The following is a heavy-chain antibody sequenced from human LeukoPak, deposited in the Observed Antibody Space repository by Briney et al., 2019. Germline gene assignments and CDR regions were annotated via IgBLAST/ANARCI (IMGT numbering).Heavy chain of an antibody. D-gene: IGHD6-6*01. J-gene: IGHJ3*02. Sequence: SETLSLTCTVSGGSVSSGSHYRSWIRQPPGKGLEWIGYIYYSGSTNYNPSLKSRVTISVDTSKNQFSLKLSSVTAADTAEYYCARASIAARPNAFDIWGQGTMVTVSS. CDR1: GGSVSSGSHY. CDR2: IYYSGST. CDR3: ARASIAARPNAFDI. V-gene: IGHV4-61*01.